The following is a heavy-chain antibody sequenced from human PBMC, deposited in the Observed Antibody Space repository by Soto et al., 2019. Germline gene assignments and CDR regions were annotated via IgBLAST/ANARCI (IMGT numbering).Heavy chain of an antibody. V-gene: IGHV4-30-4*01. Sequence: PSETLSLTCTVSGGSISSGDYYWSWIRQPPGKGLEWIGYIYYSGSTYYNPSLKSRVTISVDTSKNQFSLKLSSVTAADTAVYYCARSTTVTTYWFDPWGQGXLVTVYS. CDR2: IYYSGST. J-gene: IGHJ5*02. D-gene: IGHD4-17*01. CDR3: ARSTTVTTYWFDP. CDR1: GGSISSGDYY.